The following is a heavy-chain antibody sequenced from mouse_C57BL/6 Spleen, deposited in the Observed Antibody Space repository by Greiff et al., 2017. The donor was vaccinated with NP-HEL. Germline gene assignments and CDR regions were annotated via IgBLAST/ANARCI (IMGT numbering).Heavy chain of an antibody. V-gene: IGHV1-55*01. CDR2: IYPGSGST. J-gene: IGHJ1*03. Sequence: QVQLQQSGAELVKPGASVKMSCKASGYTFTSYWITWVKQRPGQGLEWIGDIYPGSGSTNYNEKFKSKATLTVDTSSSTAYMQLSSLTSEDSAVYYCARVTTVVDWYFEVWGTGTTVTVSS. CDR3: ARVTTVVDWYFEV. D-gene: IGHD1-1*01. CDR1: GYTFTSYW.